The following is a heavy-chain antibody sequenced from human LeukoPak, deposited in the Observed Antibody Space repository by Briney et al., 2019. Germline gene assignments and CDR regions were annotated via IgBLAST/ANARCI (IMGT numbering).Heavy chain of an antibody. V-gene: IGHV3-30*01. CDR3: ARALLDGYNDY. CDR2: ISYDGSNK. CDR1: GFTFSSYA. D-gene: IGHD5-24*01. Sequence: GGSLRLSCAASGFTFSSYAMHWVRQAPGKGLEWVAVISYDGSNKYYADSVKGRFTISRDNSKNTLYLQMNSLRAEDTAVYYCARALLDGYNDYWGQGTLVTVSS. J-gene: IGHJ4*02.